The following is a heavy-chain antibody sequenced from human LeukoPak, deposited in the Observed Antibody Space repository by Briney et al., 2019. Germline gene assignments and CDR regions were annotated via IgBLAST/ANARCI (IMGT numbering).Heavy chain of an antibody. D-gene: IGHD3-22*01. CDR2: ISSSSSYI. CDR3: ARLKIGNYYDSSDAFDI. J-gene: IGHJ3*02. CDR1: GFTFSSYS. Sequence: GGSLRLSCAASGFTFSSYSMNWVRQAPGKGLEWVSSISSSSSYIYYADSVKGRFTISRDNAKNSLYLQMNSLRAEDTAVYYCARLKIGNYYDSSDAFDIWGQGTMVTVSS. V-gene: IGHV3-21*01.